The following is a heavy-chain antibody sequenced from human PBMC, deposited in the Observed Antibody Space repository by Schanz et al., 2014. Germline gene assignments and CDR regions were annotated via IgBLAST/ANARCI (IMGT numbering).Heavy chain of an antibody. CDR3: AKGMGYCSGGTCYDYYYYGLDV. V-gene: IGHV1-3*01. Sequence: QVQVVQSGAELKKPGASVKVSCKASGYTFSSHGIHWLRQAPGQSLEWMGWISVYNHNKEYDQKFQGRVTMTTDTSTSTAYMALRSLRSDDTAVYYCAKGMGYCSGGTCYDYYYYGLDVWGQGTTVTVSS. J-gene: IGHJ6*02. D-gene: IGHD2-15*01. CDR2: ISVYNHNK. CDR1: GYTFSSHG.